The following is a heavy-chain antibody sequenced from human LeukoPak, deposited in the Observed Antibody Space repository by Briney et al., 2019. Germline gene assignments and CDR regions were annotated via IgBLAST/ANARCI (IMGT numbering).Heavy chain of an antibody. J-gene: IGHJ5*02. CDR1: GYTFTGYY. Sequence: ASVKVSCKASGYTFTGYYMHWVRQAHGQGLEWMGWINPNSGGTNYAKKFQGWVTMTRDTSISTAYMELSRLISDDAAVYYCARGFPAYCAGSYYNWGFDPWGQGTLVTVSS. CDR2: INPNSGGT. CDR3: ARGFPAYCAGSYYNWGFDP. D-gene: IGHD3-10*01. V-gene: IGHV1-2*04.